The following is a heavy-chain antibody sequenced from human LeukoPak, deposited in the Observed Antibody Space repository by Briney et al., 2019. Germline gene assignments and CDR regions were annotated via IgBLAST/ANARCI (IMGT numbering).Heavy chain of an antibody. V-gene: IGHV3-48*03. CDR1: GFTFSSYE. CDR2: ISSSGSTI. CDR3: ARDFYDSSGAFDI. Sequence: GGSLRLSCAASGFTFSSYEMNWVRQAPGKGLEWVSYISSSGSTIYYADSVKGRFTTSRDNAKNSLYLQMNSLRAEDTAVYYCARDFYDSSGAFDIWGQGTMVTVSS. D-gene: IGHD6-25*01. J-gene: IGHJ3*02.